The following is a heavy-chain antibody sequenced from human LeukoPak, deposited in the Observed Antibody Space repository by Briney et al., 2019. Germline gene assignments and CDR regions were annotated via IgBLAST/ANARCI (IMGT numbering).Heavy chain of an antibody. J-gene: IGHJ3*02. D-gene: IGHD5-18*01. Sequence: SVEVSCKASGGTFSSYAISWVRQAPGQGLEWMGGIIPIFGTANYAQKFQGRVTITADESTSTAYMELSSLRSEDTAVYYCARRIQLWLRNDAFDIWGQGTMVTVSS. CDR3: ARRIQLWLRNDAFDI. CDR1: GGTFSSYA. CDR2: IIPIFGTA. V-gene: IGHV1-69*13.